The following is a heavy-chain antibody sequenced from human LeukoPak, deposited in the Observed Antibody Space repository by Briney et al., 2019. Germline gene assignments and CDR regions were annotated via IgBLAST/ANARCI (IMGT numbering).Heavy chain of an antibody. D-gene: IGHD2-8*01. Sequence: GRSLRLSCAASGFTFDEYAMHWVRQAPGKGLEWVSGISWNSGTKGYADSVKGRFTISRDNAKNSLYLQMNSLRGEDAALYYCAVLHYYAMDVWGQGTTVTVSS. V-gene: IGHV3-9*01. CDR3: AVLHYYAMDV. CDR2: ISWNSGTK. J-gene: IGHJ6*02. CDR1: GFTFDEYA.